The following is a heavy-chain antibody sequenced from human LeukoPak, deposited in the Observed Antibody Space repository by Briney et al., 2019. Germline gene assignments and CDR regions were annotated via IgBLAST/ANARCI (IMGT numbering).Heavy chain of an antibody. V-gene: IGHV3-30-3*01. CDR3: ARDGTGGRRGYFDY. J-gene: IGHJ4*02. CDR1: GFTFSSYA. D-gene: IGHD1-1*01. CDR2: ISYDGSNK. Sequence: GGSLRLSCAASGFTFSSYAMHWVRQAPGKGLEWVAVISYDGSNKYYADSVKGRFTISRDNSKNTLYLQMNSLRAEDTAVYYCARDGTGGRRGYFDYWGQGTLVTVSS.